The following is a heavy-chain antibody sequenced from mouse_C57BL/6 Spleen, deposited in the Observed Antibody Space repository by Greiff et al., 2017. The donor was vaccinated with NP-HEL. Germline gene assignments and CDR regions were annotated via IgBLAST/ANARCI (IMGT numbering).Heavy chain of an antibody. CDR3: ARSLDYGNYGYAMDY. J-gene: IGHJ4*01. D-gene: IGHD2-1*01. Sequence: VQLKESGPELVKPGASVKISCKASGYAFSSSWMNWVKQRPGKGLEWIGRIYPGAGDTNYNGKFKGKATLTADKASSTAYMQLSSLTSEDSAVYFCARSLDYGNYGYAMDYWGQGTSVTVSS. V-gene: IGHV1-82*01. CDR1: GYAFSSSW. CDR2: IYPGAGDT.